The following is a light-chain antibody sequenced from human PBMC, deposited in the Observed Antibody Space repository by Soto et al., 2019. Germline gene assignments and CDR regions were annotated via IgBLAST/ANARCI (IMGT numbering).Light chain of an antibody. Sequence: EIVMTQSPATLAVAPGERATLSCRASQSVSNNLAWYQQKPGQAPRLLIYGASNRATGIPDRLSGSGSGTDFPLTISRMEPEDFAVYYCQQYGSSGTFGQGTKVDI. J-gene: IGKJ1*01. CDR3: QQYGSSGT. CDR1: QSVSNN. V-gene: IGKV3-20*01. CDR2: GAS.